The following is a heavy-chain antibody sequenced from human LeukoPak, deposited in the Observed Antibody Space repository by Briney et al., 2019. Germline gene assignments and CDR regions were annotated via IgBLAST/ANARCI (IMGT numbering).Heavy chain of an antibody. J-gene: IGHJ5*02. D-gene: IGHD1-26*01. CDR2: LTSDNYK. V-gene: IGHV3-21*01. CDR1: GFTLSSYS. Sequence: GGSLRLSCAASGFTLSSYSMNWVRQAPGKGLEWVSSLTSDNYKYYADSVKGRFTISGDNAKNSLYLQMSSLRAEDTAVYYCAKDGGIVGATNNWFDPWGQGTLVTVSS. CDR3: AKDGGIVGATNNWFDP.